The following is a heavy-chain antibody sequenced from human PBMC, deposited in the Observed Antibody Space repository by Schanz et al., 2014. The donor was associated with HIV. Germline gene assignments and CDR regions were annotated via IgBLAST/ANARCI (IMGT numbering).Heavy chain of an antibody. CDR3: ARGLGAPYYDFRSGYYKGVIYYGMDV. V-gene: IGHV3-30*03. CDR1: GFTFSDYG. J-gene: IGHJ6*02. D-gene: IGHD3-3*01. Sequence: QVQLVESGGGVVQPGRSLRLSCAASGFTFSDYGMHWVRQAPGKGLEWVAVMSYDGIRKNYADSVKGRFTISRDNSKNTLYLQMNNLKTEDTAVYYCARGLGAPYYDFRSGYYKGVIYYGMDVWGQGTTVTVSS. CDR2: MSYDGIRK.